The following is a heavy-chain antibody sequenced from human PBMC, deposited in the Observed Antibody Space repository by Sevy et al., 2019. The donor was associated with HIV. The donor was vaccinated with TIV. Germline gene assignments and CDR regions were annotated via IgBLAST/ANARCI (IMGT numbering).Heavy chain of an antibody. D-gene: IGHD2-2*02. Sequence: GGSLRLSCAASGFTFSNYRMNWVRQAPGKGLEWGSSISSSSNYIYYAESVKGRFTIYRENAKNSRYLQMNSLRAQDTAVYYCARGSAVLSATIWDGFDYWGQGTLVTVSS. J-gene: IGHJ4*02. CDR1: GFTFSNYR. CDR3: ARGSAVLSATIWDGFDY. V-gene: IGHV3-21*01. CDR2: ISSSSNYI.